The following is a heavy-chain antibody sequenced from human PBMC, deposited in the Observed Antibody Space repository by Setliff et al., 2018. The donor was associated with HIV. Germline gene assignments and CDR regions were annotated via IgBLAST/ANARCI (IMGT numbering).Heavy chain of an antibody. D-gene: IGHD4-17*01. Sequence: SETLSLTCTVSGDSISSYYWSWIRQPPGKGLEWIGYIYYSGSTNYNPSLKSRVTRSVDTPKNQFSLKLSSVTAADTAVYYCARDGDYNYYGMDVWGQGTTVTVSS. CDR3: ARDGDYNYYGMDV. J-gene: IGHJ6*02. V-gene: IGHV4-59*01. CDR2: IYYSGST. CDR1: GDSISSYY.